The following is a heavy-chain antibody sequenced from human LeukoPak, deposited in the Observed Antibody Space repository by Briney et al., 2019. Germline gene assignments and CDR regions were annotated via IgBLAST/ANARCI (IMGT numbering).Heavy chain of an antibody. CDR3: AKGKPRGDYYGSGIYFYFDY. J-gene: IGHJ4*02. CDR2: INWDGSST. D-gene: IGHD3-10*01. V-gene: IGHV3-20*04. Sequence: PGGSLRLSCAASGFTFSSYWMSWVRQAPGKGLEWVSGINWDGSSTGYADSVKGRFIISRDNAKNSLYLQMNSLKAEDTALYFCAKGKPRGDYYGSGIYFYFDYWGQGALVTVSS. CDR1: GFTFSSYW.